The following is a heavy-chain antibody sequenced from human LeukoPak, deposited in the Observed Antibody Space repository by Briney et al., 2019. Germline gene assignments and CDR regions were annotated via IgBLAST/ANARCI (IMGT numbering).Heavy chain of an antibody. V-gene: IGHV4-34*01. CDR3: ARGGYCSGGSCYYDAFDI. Sequence: SETLSLTCAVYGESFSGYYWSWLRQPPGKGLEWIGEINHSGSTNYNPSLKSRVTISVDTSKNQFSLKLSSVTAADTAVYYCARGGYCSGGSCYYDAFDIWGQGTMATVSS. CDR1: GESFSGYY. J-gene: IGHJ3*02. CDR2: INHSGST. D-gene: IGHD2-15*01.